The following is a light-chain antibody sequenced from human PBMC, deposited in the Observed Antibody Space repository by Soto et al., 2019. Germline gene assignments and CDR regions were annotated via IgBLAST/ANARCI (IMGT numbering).Light chain of an antibody. Sequence: EIVLTQSPGTLSLSPGERSTLSCRASQSVSSSYLAWYQQKPGQAPXLXXYGASSRATGVPARFGGSGSGTDFTLTINSLEPEDFAVYYGQQRNVWPPITFGQGTRLEIK. CDR3: QQRNVWPPIT. CDR2: GAS. J-gene: IGKJ5*01. CDR1: QSVSSSY. V-gene: IGKV3D-20*02.